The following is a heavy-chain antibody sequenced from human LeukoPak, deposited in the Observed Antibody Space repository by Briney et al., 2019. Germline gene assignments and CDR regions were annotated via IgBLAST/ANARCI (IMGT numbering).Heavy chain of an antibody. CDR3: ARGYCSGGSCPIPDY. Sequence: GGSLRLSCAASGFTFSDYYMSWISQAPGKGLEWVSYIRSSGSTIYYADSVKGRFTISRDNSKNTLYLQMNSLRAEDTAVYYCARGYCSGGSCPIPDYWGQGTLVTVSS. CDR1: GFTFSDYY. J-gene: IGHJ4*02. D-gene: IGHD2-15*01. V-gene: IGHV3-11*01. CDR2: IRSSGSTI.